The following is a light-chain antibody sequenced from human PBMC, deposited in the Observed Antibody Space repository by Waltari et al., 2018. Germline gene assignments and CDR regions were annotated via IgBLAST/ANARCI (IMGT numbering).Light chain of an antibody. CDR2: DAS. CDR3: QQYEDVPYT. Sequence: DIQMTQSPSSLSASVGDRVTITRQASQDISSYLNWYQQKPGKAPKLLIYDASNLESGVPSRFSGGGSGTDFSYTISSLQSEDIATYYCQQYEDVPYTFGQGTKLMIK. CDR1: QDISSY. J-gene: IGKJ2*01. V-gene: IGKV1-33*01.